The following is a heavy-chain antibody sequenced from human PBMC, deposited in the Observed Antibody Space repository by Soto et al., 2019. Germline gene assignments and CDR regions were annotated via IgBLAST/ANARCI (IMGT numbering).Heavy chain of an antibody. V-gene: IGHV1-2*02. D-gene: IGHD3-10*01. Sequence: ASVKVSCKASGYTFTDYFIHWVRQAPGQGLEWMGWINPNSGGTKYGQKFQGRVTMTRDTSISTVYMELSRLRFDDTAVYYCARVIRGAYYNSPLDTWGQGTVVTVSS. CDR2: INPNSGGT. CDR1: GYTFTDYF. CDR3: ARVIRGAYYNSPLDT. J-gene: IGHJ5*02.